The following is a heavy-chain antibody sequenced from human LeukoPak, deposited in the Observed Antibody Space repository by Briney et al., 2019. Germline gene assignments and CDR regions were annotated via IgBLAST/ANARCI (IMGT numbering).Heavy chain of an antibody. CDR2: INPNSGGT. J-gene: IGHJ4*02. CDR3: ARDPLPSAYSSSWFSIDY. D-gene: IGHD6-13*01. CDR1: GYTFSNYA. Sequence: ASVKVSCKASGYTFSNYAFSWVRQAPGQGLEWMGWINPNSGGTNYAQKFQGRVTMTRDTSISTAYMELSRLRSDDTAVYYCARDPLPSAYSSSWFSIDYWGQGTLVTVSS. V-gene: IGHV1-2*02.